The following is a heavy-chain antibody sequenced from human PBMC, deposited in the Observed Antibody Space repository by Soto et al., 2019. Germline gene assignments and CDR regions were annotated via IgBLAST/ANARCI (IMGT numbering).Heavy chain of an antibody. CDR2: IYYSGST. J-gene: IGHJ4*02. CDR1: GGSISSYY. D-gene: IGHD6-19*01. CDR3: ARHQYTSGLYELDY. Sequence: SETLSLTCTVSGGSISSYYWSWIRQPPGKGLEWIGYIYYSGSTDYNPSLKSRVTISVDTSKNQFSLKLTSVTAADTAVYYCARHQYTSGLYELDYWGQGTLVTVSS. V-gene: IGHV4-59*08.